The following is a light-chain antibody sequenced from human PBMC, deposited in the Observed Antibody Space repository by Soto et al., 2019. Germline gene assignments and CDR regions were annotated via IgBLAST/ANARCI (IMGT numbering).Light chain of an antibody. J-gene: IGLJ3*02. CDR1: SGHSSYI. CDR3: ETWDSSLGV. CDR2: LECGGSY. Sequence: QPVLTQSSSASASLGSSVKLTCTLSSGHSSYIIAWHQQQPGKAPRFLMKLECGGSYNKGSGVPDRFSGSSSGADRYLTISNLQFEDEADYYCETWDSSLGVFGGGTKLTVL. V-gene: IGLV4-60*02.